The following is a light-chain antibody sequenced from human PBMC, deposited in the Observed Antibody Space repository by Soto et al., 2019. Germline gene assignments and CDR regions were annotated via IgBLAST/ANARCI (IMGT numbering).Light chain of an antibody. CDR1: QSVSNNY. CDR3: QKYVSSPLT. Sequence: EIVLTQSPGTLSLSPGERATLSCRASQSVSNNYLAWYQQKPGQAPRLLISGASSRATGIPDRFNGSGSGTDFTLTISRREPEDFAVYYCQKYVSSPLTFGGGTKVEI. V-gene: IGKV3-20*01. CDR2: GAS. J-gene: IGKJ4*02.